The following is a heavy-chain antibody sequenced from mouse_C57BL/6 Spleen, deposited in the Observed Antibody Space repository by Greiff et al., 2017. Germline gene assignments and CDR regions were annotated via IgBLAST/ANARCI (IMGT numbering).Heavy chain of an antibody. CDR2: IYPGNGST. Sequence: QVQLQQSGPELVKPGASVKMSCKASGYTFTSYWITWVKQRPGQGLEWIGDIYPGNGSTNYNEKFKSKATVTVDTSSSTAYMQLSSLTSEDSAVYYCARYYRNYVSYWDFDDWGTGTTVTVSA. CDR3: ARYYRNYVSYWDFDD. CDR1: GYTFTSYW. V-gene: IGHV1-55*01. D-gene: IGHD2-5*01. J-gene: IGHJ1*03.